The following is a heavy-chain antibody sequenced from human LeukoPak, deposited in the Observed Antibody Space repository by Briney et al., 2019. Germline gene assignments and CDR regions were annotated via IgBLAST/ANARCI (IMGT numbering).Heavy chain of an antibody. CDR3: AKASNSSSWYFYFDY. J-gene: IGHJ4*02. Sequence: GGSLRLSCAASGFTFSSYAMSWVRQAPGKGLEWVSAISGSGGSTYHADSVKGRFTISRDNSKNTLYLQMNSRRDEDTAVYYCAKASNSSSWYFYFDYWGQGTLVTVSS. CDR2: ISGSGGST. CDR1: GFTFSSYA. V-gene: IGHV3-23*01. D-gene: IGHD6-13*01.